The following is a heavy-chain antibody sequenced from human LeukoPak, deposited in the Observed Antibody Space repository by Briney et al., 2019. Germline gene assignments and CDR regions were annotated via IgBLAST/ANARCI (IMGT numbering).Heavy chain of an antibody. V-gene: IGHV3-33*01. J-gene: IGHJ6*02. D-gene: IGHD6-19*01. Sequence: GGSLRLYCAASGFTFSSYGVHWVRQAPGKGLEWVAVIWYDGSNKYYAASVKGRFTISRDNSKNTLYLQMNSLRAEDTAVYYCARDHSIAVAGISYYGMDVWGQGTTVTVSS. CDR1: GFTFSSYG. CDR3: ARDHSIAVAGISYYGMDV. CDR2: IWYDGSNK.